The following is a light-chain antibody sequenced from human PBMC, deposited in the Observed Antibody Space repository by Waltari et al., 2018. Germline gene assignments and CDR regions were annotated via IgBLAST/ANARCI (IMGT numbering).Light chain of an antibody. CDR3: QQYGSSVT. Sequence: EIPLTQSPGILSLSPGERATLSCRASQSVSHSNLAWYQQKPGQSPRLLIYDASSRATGIPDRFSGTGSGTDFTLTISRLEPEDFAVYYCQQYGSSVTFGHGTRLEIK. CDR2: DAS. J-gene: IGKJ5*01. V-gene: IGKV3-20*01. CDR1: QSVSHSN.